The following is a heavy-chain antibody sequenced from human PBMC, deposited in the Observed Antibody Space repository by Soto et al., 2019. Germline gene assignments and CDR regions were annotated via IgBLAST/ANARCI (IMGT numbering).Heavy chain of an antibody. Sequence: QVQLVESGGGVVQPGRSLRLSCAASGFTFSSYGMHWVRQAPGKWLEWVAVISYDGSNKYYADSVKGRFTISRDNSKNKLYLQMNSLRAEDTAVYYCANSIGLLSGYYYGMDVWGQGTKVTVS. CDR3: ANSIGLLSGYYYGMDV. CDR2: ISYDGSNK. D-gene: IGHD3-10*01. CDR1: GFTFSSYG. J-gene: IGHJ6*02. V-gene: IGHV3-30*18.